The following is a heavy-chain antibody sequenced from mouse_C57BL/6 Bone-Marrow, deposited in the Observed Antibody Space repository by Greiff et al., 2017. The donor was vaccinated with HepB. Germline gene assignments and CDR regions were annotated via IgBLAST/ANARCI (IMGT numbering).Heavy chain of an antibody. Sequence: GKLMESGGGFVQPGGSLKLSCAASGFTFSDYGMAWVRQAPRKGPEWVAFISNLAYSIYYADTVTGRFTISRENAKNTLYLEMSSLRSEDTAMYYCARKGDYYGSSYWYFDVWGTGTTVTVSS. CDR1: GFTFSDYG. CDR3: ARKGDYYGSSYWYFDV. J-gene: IGHJ1*03. V-gene: IGHV5-15*04. D-gene: IGHD1-1*01. CDR2: ISNLAYSI.